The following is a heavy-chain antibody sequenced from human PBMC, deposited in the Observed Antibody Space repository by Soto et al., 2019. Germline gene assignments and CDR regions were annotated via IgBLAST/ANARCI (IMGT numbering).Heavy chain of an antibody. CDR1: GFTFSSYA. D-gene: IGHD3-10*01. CDR3: AKDFRALSMVRGVPAVDP. CDR2: ISGSGGST. Sequence: QPGGSLRLSCAASGFTFSSYAMSWVRQAPGKGLEWVPAISGSGGSTYYAESVKGRFTISRDNSKNTLYLQMNSLRAEDTAVYYCAKDFRALSMVRGVPAVDPWGQGT. V-gene: IGHV3-23*01. J-gene: IGHJ5*02.